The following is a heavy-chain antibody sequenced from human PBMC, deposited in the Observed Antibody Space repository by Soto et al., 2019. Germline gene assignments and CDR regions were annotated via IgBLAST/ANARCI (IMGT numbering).Heavy chain of an antibody. CDR3: AKGIGYCSGGSCPYYGMDV. J-gene: IGHJ6*02. D-gene: IGHD2-15*01. Sequence: GGSLRLSCAASGFTFDDYTMHWVRQAPGKGLEWVSLISWDGGSTYYADSVKGRFTISRDNSKNSLYLQMNSLRTEDTALYYCAKGIGYCSGGSCPYYGMDVWGRGTLVTVSS. V-gene: IGHV3-43*01. CDR2: ISWDGGST. CDR1: GFTFDDYT.